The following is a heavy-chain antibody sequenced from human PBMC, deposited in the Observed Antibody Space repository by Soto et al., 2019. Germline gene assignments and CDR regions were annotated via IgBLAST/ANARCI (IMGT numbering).Heavy chain of an antibody. CDR2: IIPIFGTA. V-gene: IGHV1-69*13. J-gene: IGHJ4*02. Sequence: GASVKVSCKASGGTFSSYAISWVRQAPGQGLEWMGGIIPIFGTANYAQKFQGRVTITADESTSTAYMELSSLRSEDTAVYYCARDSYCGGDCCTFDRWGQGTLVTVSS. CDR3: ARDSYCGGDCCTFDR. D-gene: IGHD2-21*02. CDR1: GGTFSSYA.